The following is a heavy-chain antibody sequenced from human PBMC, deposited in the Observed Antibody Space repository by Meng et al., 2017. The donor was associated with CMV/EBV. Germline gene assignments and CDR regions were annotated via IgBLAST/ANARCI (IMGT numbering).Heavy chain of an antibody. V-gene: IGHV4-34*01. CDR3: ARESMVRGED. CDR2: INHSGST. D-gene: IGHD3-10*01. CDR1: GGSFSGYY. J-gene: IGHJ4*02. Sequence: QVELPQWGAGLFKPPEPLSPACAVYGGSFSGYYWSWIRQPPGKGLEWIGEINHSGSTNYNPSLKSRVTISVDTSKNQFSLKLSSVTAADTAVYYCARESMVRGEDWGQGTLVSVSS.